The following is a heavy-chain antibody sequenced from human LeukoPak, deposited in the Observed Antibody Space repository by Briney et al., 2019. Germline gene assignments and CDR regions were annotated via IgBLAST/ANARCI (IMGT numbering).Heavy chain of an antibody. D-gene: IGHD5-24*01. CDR1: GFSFSDYY. V-gene: IGHV3-11*01. J-gene: IGHJ6*02. CDR3: ARADGYNPTYYYYGMDV. Sequence: GGSLRLSCAASGFSFSDYYMSWIRQAPGKGLEWVSYISSSGGNIYYADSVKGRFTISRDNAKNSLYLQMNSLRAEDTAVYYCARADGYNPTYYYYGMDVWGQGTTVTVSS. CDR2: ISSSGGNI.